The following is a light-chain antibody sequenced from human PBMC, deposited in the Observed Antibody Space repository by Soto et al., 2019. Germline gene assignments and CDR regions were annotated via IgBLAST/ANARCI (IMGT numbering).Light chain of an antibody. Sequence: QSALTSPRSVSGSPGQSVTISCTGTRIDVGGYNYVSWYQQYSGKAPKVMIYDVSKRPSGVPDRFSGSKSGNTASLTISGLQAEDEADYYCCSYAASNTFDFGTGTKVTVL. V-gene: IGLV2-11*01. J-gene: IGLJ1*01. CDR3: CSYAASNTFD. CDR2: DVS. CDR1: RIDVGGYNY.